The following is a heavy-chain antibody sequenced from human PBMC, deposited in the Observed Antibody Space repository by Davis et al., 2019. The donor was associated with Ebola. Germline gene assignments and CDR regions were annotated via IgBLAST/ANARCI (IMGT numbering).Heavy chain of an antibody. V-gene: IGHV4-59*12. Sequence: SETLSLTCAVYGGSISSYYWSWIRQPPGKGLEWIGYFYYSGSTNYNPSLKSRVTISVDTSKNQFSLKLSSVTAADTAVYYCARGRRYSYGPPRYWGQGTLVTVSS. J-gene: IGHJ4*02. CDR2: FYYSGST. D-gene: IGHD5-18*01. CDR3: ARGRRYSYGPPRY. CDR1: GGSISSYY.